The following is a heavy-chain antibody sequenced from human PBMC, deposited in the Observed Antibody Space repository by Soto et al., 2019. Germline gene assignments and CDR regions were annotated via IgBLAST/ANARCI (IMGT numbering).Heavy chain of an antibody. CDR1: GCALINNI. D-gene: IGHD1-26*01. CDR3: AKSGLDNSQSAIES. V-gene: IGHV3-23*01. CDR2: ITGSGRDT. Sequence: PWGSLCLSCAVSGCALINNIWIFFGRSAGKGVDGVTGITGSGRDTYYADSVKGRFTISRDNSKNMVFLQMNSLTAEDTALYYCAKSGLDNSQSAIESWGPGTLVTVSS. J-gene: IGHJ4*02.